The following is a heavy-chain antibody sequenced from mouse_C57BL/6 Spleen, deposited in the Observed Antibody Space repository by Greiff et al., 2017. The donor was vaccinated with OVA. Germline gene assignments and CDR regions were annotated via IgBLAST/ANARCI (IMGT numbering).Heavy chain of an antibody. Sequence: QVQLQQPGAELVRPGSSVKLSCKASGYTFTSYRMHWVKQRPIQGLEWIGNIDPSDSETHYNQKFKDKATLTVDKSSSTAYMQLSSLTSEDSAVYYCARRGLYYYGSSPWYFDVWGTGTTVTVSS. D-gene: IGHD1-1*01. CDR3: ARRGLYYYGSSPWYFDV. J-gene: IGHJ1*03. CDR2: IDPSDSET. V-gene: IGHV1-52*01. CDR1: GYTFTSYR.